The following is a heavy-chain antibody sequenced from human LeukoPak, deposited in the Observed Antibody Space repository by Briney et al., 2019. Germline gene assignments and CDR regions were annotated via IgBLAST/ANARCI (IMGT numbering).Heavy chain of an antibody. J-gene: IGHJ5*02. CDR2: IYYSGST. D-gene: IGHD6-25*01. CDR1: GGSISSYY. V-gene: IGHV4-59*01. CDR3: ARFLKRAPHNWFDP. Sequence: SETLSLTCTVSGGSISSYYWSWIRQPPGKGLEWIGYIYYSGSTNYNPSLKSRVTISVDTSKNQFSLKLSSVTAADTAVYYCARFLKRAPHNWFDPWGQGTLVTVSS.